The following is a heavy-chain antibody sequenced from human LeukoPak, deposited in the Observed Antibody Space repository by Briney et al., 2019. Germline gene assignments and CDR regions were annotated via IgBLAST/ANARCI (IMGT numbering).Heavy chain of an antibody. Sequence: GGSLRLSCVASGDTFSFHWMSWVRQAPGKGLEWVANIKEDGSQKYYVDSVKGRFTVSRDNAKNSLYLQMDSLRVEDTAMYFCVRPRNRVYDYWGQGTLVTVSS. CDR1: GDTFSFHW. CDR2: IKEDGSQK. V-gene: IGHV3-7*04. J-gene: IGHJ4*02. CDR3: VRPRNRVYDY. D-gene: IGHD2/OR15-2a*01.